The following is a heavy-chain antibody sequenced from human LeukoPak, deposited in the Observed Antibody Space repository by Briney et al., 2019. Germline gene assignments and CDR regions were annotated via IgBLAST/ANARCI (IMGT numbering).Heavy chain of an antibody. Sequence: RSGGSLRLSCAASGFTFDDYGMSWVRQAPGKGLEWVSGINWNGGSTGYADSVKGRFTISRDNSKNTLYLQMGSLRDEDMAVYYCARGPGPTYYYYYYVDVWGKGTTVTVSS. J-gene: IGHJ6*03. CDR3: ARGPGPTYYYYYYVDV. CDR2: INWNGGST. V-gene: IGHV3-20*04. CDR1: GFTFDDYG.